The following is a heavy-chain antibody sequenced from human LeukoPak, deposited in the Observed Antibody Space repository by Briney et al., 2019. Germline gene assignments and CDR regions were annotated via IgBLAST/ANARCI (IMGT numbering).Heavy chain of an antibody. Sequence: GGSLRLSCAASGFTFSSYSMSWVRQAPGEGLEWVSSISSSSSYIYFADSVKGRFTISRDNAKNSLYLQMNSLGAEDTAVYYCARDLWFGELFQPFDYWGQGTLVTVSS. D-gene: IGHD3-10*01. V-gene: IGHV3-21*01. CDR1: GFTFSSYS. CDR3: ARDLWFGELFQPFDY. J-gene: IGHJ4*02. CDR2: ISSSSSYI.